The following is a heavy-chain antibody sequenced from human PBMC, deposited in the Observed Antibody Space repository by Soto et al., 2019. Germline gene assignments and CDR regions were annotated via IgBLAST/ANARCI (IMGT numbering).Heavy chain of an antibody. CDR3: ARGKEVDGMYV. CDR1: GGTFSSYT. J-gene: IGHJ6*02. V-gene: IGHV1-69*02. CDR2: IIPILGIA. Sequence: QVQLVQSGAEVKKPGSSVKVSCKASGGTFSSYTISWVRQATGQGLEWMGRIIPILGIANYAQKFQGRVTITADKATSTAYMELSSLRSEDTAVYYCARGKEVDGMYVWGQGTTVTVSS.